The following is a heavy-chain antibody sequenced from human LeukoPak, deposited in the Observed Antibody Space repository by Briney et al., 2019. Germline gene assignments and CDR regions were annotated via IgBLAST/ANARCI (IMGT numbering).Heavy chain of an antibody. Sequence: GGSLRLSCAASGFTFSSYAMSWVRQAPGKGLEWVSVIYTDGSTYYADSVKGRFTISRDSSKNTLYLHMSSLTPEDTAVYYCAQARSSSGYGPLGFYWGQGTLVTVSS. CDR3: AQARSSSGYGPLGFY. D-gene: IGHD5-12*01. J-gene: IGHJ1*01. V-gene: IGHV3-23*03. CDR1: GFTFSSYA. CDR2: IYTDGST.